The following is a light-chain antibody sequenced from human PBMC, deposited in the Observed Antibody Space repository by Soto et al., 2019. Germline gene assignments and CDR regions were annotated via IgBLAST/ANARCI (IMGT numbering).Light chain of an antibody. J-gene: IGLJ2*01. V-gene: IGLV2-23*01. CDR2: EGS. CDR3: CSYAGSSTSVV. CDR1: SSDVGSYNL. Sequence: QSALTQPASVSGSTGRSITISCTGASSDVGSYNLVSWYQQHPGKAPKLMIYEGSKRPSGVSNRFSGSKSGNTASLTISGLQAEDEAYYYCCSYAGSSTSVVFGGGTKLTV.